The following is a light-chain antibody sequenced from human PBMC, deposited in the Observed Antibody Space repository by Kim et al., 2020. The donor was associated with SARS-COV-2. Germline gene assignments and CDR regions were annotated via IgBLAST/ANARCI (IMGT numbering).Light chain of an antibody. V-gene: IGKV3-20*01. CDR3: QPYGSLPFT. Sequence: LPAAERATLTCRCSQGVGSNLVWYQQGPAQAPRLLIYGASNRATGIPARFSGSGSGTGFTLTISRLEPEDFAVYYCQPYGSLPFTFGPGTKVDIK. CDR2: GAS. CDR1: QGVGSN. J-gene: IGKJ3*01.